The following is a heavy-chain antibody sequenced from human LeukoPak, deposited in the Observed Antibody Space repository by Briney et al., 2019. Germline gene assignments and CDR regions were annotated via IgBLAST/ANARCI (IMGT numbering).Heavy chain of an antibody. CDR3: ARESDIVATTSAFDI. CDR2: SSSISSTI. CDR1: GFTFSSYS. J-gene: IGHJ3*02. Sequence: GGSLRLSCAASGFTFSSYSMNWVRQAPGKGLEWVSYSSSISSTIYYAVSVKGRFTISRDNAKNSLYLQMNSLRAEDTAVYYCARESDIVATTSAFDIWGQGTMVTVSS. V-gene: IGHV3-48*01. D-gene: IGHD5-12*01.